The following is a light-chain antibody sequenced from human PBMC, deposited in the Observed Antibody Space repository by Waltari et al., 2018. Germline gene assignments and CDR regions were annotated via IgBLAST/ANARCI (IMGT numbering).Light chain of an antibody. J-gene: IGKJ1*01. CDR3: QQYSDDWT. CDR1: QSINRW. Sequence: DIQMTQSPSTLSASVGDTVSITCRASQSINRWLAWYQQKPGKAPNRLIYRASTLESGFPSRFSGSESGAEFTLTISSLQPYDFATYYCQQYSDDWTFGQGTKVEIK. V-gene: IGKV1-5*03. CDR2: RAS.